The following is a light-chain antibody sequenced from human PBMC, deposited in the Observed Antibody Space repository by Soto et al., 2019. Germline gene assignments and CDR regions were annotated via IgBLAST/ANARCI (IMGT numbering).Light chain of an antibody. CDR1: QSVSSSY. V-gene: IGKV3-20*01. CDR3: QQYGSSIT. CDR2: GAS. Sequence: IVLTQSPVNLSLAPSDIGTLSCRASQSVSSSYLAWYQQKPGQAPRLLIYGASSRATGIPDRFSGSGSGTDFTLTISRLEPEDFAVYYCQQYGSSITFGQGTRLEI. J-gene: IGKJ5*01.